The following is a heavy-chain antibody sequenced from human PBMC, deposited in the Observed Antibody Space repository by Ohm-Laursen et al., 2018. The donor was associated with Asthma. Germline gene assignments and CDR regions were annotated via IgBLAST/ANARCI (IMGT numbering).Heavy chain of an antibody. V-gene: IGHV1-69*01. CDR1: GGPFSTSV. CDR3: ARKAGSCIVSTCYSLDF. CDR2: LNSVFGTS. J-gene: IGHJ4*02. D-gene: IGHD2-15*01. Sequence: SSVKISCKSLGGPFSTSVFGWVREAPGQGLEWLGGLNSVFGTSTYAQKFHDRFTITADEYTSTVNMTLSSLTSEDTAVYYCARKAGSCIVSTCYSLDFWGQGTLVTVSS.